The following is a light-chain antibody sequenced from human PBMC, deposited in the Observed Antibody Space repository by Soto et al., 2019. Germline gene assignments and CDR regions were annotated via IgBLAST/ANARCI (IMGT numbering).Light chain of an antibody. CDR2: DAS. CDR1: QTISSW. CDR3: QHSWT. V-gene: IGKV1-5*01. Sequence: DIQMTQSPSTLSGSVGDRVTITCRASQTISSWLAWYQQKPGKAPKLLIYDASNLESGVPSRFSGSGSGTEFTLTIRSLQPDDFATYYCQHSWTFGQGTKVDIK. J-gene: IGKJ1*01.